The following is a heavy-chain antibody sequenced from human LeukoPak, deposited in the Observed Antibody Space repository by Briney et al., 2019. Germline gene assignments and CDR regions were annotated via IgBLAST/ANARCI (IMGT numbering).Heavy chain of an antibody. V-gene: IGHV4-34*01. CDR3: ARGRGYYYDSNRNFDL. CDR1: GGSFSGYY. Sequence: SETLSLTCAVYGGSFSGYYWSWIRQPPGKGLEWIGEINHSGSTNYNPSLKSRVTISVDTSKNQFSLKLSSVTAADTAVYYCARGRGYYYDSNRNFDLWGRGTLVTVSS. CDR2: INHSGST. J-gene: IGHJ2*01. D-gene: IGHD3-22*01.